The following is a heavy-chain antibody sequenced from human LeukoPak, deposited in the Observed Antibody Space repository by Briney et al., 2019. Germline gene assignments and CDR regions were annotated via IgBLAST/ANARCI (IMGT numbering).Heavy chain of an antibody. Sequence: GESLKISCKGSGYSFTSYWIGWVRQMPGKGLEWMGIIYPGDSDTRYSPSFQGQVTISADKSISTAYLQWSSLKASDTAMDYCARRGKDYDFWSGTDYGMDVWGQGTTVTVSS. CDR3: ARRGKDYDFWSGTDYGMDV. D-gene: IGHD3-3*01. CDR1: GYSFTSYW. V-gene: IGHV5-51*01. CDR2: IYPGDSDT. J-gene: IGHJ6*02.